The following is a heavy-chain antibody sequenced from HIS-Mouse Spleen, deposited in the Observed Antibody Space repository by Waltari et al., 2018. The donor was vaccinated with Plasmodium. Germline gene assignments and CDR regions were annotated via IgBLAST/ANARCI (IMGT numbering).Heavy chain of an antibody. V-gene: IGHV3-13*05. CDR1: GFTFSSYD. Sequence: EVQLVESGGGLVQPGGSLRLSCAASGFTFSSYDMHWVRQATGKSLEWVLAICTAGDQYYPGSVKGRFTISRENAKNSLYLQMNSLRAGDTAVYYCARGRWNHAFDIWGQGTMVTVSS. CDR3: ARGRWNHAFDI. D-gene: IGHD1-1*01. CDR2: ICTAGDQ. J-gene: IGHJ3*02.